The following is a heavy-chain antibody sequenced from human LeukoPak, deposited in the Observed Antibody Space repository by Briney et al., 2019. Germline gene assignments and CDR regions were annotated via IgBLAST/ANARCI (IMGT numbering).Heavy chain of an antibody. CDR1: GFTFNTYW. CDR3: ARSGYDFPYYYYYMDV. J-gene: IGHJ6*03. V-gene: IGHV3-74*01. CDR2: INSDGSTT. Sequence: GGSLRLSCAASGFTFNTYWMHWVRQVPGKGLVWVSRINSDGSTTHYAASVKGRFTISRDNAKNSLYLQMNSLRAEDTAVYYCARSGYDFPYYYYYMDVWGKGTTVTVSS. D-gene: IGHD5-12*01.